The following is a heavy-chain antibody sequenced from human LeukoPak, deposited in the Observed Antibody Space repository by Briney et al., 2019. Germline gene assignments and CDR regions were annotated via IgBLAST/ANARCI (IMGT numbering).Heavy chain of an antibody. CDR1: GGSISSYY. Sequence: NASETLSLTCTVSGGSISSYYWSWIRQPPGKGLEWIGYIYYSGSTYYNPSLKSRVTISVDTSKNQFSLKLSSVTAADTAVYYCARRSRWFAFDIWGQGTMVTVSS. D-gene: IGHD6-13*01. J-gene: IGHJ3*02. V-gene: IGHV4-59*08. CDR2: IYYSGST. CDR3: ARRSRWFAFDI.